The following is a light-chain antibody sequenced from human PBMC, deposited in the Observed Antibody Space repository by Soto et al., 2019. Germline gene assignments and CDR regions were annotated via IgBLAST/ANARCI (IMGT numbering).Light chain of an antibody. CDR3: QHYNPWPG. CDR1: QSVRSN. J-gene: IGKJ2*01. CDR2: GAS. Sequence: EIVMTQSPATLSVSPGERATLSCRASQSVRSNLAWYQQKPGQAPRLLIYGASTRATGIPARFSGSGSETEFSLTISSLQSEDCAVYYCQHYNPWPGFGQGTKLEI. V-gene: IGKV3-15*01.